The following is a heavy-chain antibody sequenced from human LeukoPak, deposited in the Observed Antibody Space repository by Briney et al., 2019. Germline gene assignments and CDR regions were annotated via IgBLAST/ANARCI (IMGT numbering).Heavy chain of an antibody. CDR2: INPSGGST. V-gene: IGHV1-46*01. Sequence: ASVKVSCKASGYTFTRYYMHWVRQAPGQGLEWMGIINPSGGSTSYAQKFQGRVTMTRDTSTSTVYMELSSLRSEDTAVYYCARDLYDSSGYYTPTPDYWGQGTLVTVSS. CDR1: GYTFTRYY. D-gene: IGHD3-22*01. J-gene: IGHJ4*02. CDR3: ARDLYDSSGYYTPTPDY.